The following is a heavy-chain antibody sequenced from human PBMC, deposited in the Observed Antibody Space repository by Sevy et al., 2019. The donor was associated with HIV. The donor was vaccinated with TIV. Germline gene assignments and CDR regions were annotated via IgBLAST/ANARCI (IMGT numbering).Heavy chain of an antibody. CDR2: ISYEGTET. Sequence: GGSLRLSCAASGFAFSTHAMHWVRQAPGKGLEWVAVISYEGTETFYAASVEGGFTSSRDNSKNMLSLQINSLRPEDTAVYYCARDGGYSIKWYPLYWGHGTLVTVSS. D-gene: IGHD1-26*01. J-gene: IGHJ4*01. CDR3: ARDGGYSIKWYPLY. V-gene: IGHV3-30-3*01. CDR1: GFAFSTHA.